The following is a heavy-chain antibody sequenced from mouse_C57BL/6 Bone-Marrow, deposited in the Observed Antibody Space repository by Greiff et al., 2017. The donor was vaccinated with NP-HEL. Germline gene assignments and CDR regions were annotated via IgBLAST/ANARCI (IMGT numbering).Heavy chain of an antibody. J-gene: IGHJ4*01. CDR1: GYTFTSYW. D-gene: IGHD1-1*01. Sequence: QVQLQQSGAELVKPGASVKLSCKASGYTFTSYWMQWVKQRPGQGLEWIGEIDPSDSYTNYNQKFKGKATLSVDTSSSTAYMQLSSLTSEDSAVYYCARWDYYYGISYVNYAMDYWGQGTSVTVSS. CDR2: IDPSDSYT. CDR3: ARWDYYYGISYVNYAMDY. V-gene: IGHV1-50*01.